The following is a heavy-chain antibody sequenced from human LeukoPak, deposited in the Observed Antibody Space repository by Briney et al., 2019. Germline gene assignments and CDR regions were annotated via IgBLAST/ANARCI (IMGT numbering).Heavy chain of an antibody. D-gene: IGHD5-24*01. V-gene: IGHV1-18*01. CDR2: ISGYNGHT. J-gene: IGHJ4*02. CDR1: GYTFSSYG. Sequence: ASVKVSCKASGYTFSSYGISWVRQAPGQGLEWMGWISGYNGHTKYAQKLQGRVTMTTDTSTSTAYMELRSLRSDDTAVYYCARESGVGDGFSFDYWGQGTLVTVSS. CDR3: ARESGVGDGFSFDY.